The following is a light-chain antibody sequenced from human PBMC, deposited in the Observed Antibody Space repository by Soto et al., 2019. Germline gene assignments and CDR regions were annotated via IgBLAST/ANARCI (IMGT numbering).Light chain of an antibody. CDR1: NIGSKS. J-gene: IGLJ1*01. Sequence: SYELPQTPPVSVAPGQPSRITCGGNNIGSKSVHWYQQKPGQAPVLVVYDDSDRTSGIPERFSGSNSGNTATLTISTAEAGDEAEYYCQVWDSSSDHYVFGNGTKVTVL. CDR3: QVWDSSSDHYV. CDR2: DDS. V-gene: IGLV3-21*02.